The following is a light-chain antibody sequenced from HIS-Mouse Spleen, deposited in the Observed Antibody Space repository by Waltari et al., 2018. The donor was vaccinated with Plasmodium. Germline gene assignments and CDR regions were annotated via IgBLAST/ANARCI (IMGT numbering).Light chain of an antibody. CDR2: EDS. CDR3: YSTDSSGNHRV. CDR1: ALPKKY. V-gene: IGLV3-10*01. J-gene: IGLJ3*02. Sequence: SYELTQPPSVSVSPGQTARITCPGDALPKKYAYWYQQKSGHAPVLFIYEDSKRPSGIPEIFSGSSSGTMATLTISGAQVEDEADYYCYSTDSSGNHRVFGGGTKLTVL.